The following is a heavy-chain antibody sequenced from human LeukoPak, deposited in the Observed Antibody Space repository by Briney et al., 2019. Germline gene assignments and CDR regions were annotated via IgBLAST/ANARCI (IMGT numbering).Heavy chain of an antibody. D-gene: IGHD3-22*01. CDR2: ISSSSRYI. CDR3: AREAGWYYYDSSGPNWFDP. Sequence: PGGSLRLSCAASGFTFSSYSMNWVRQAPGKGLEWVSSISSSSRYIYYADSVKGRFTISRDNAKNSLYLQMNSLRAEDTAVYYCAREAGWYYYDSSGPNWFDPWGQGTLVTVSS. J-gene: IGHJ5*02. V-gene: IGHV3-21*01. CDR1: GFTFSSYS.